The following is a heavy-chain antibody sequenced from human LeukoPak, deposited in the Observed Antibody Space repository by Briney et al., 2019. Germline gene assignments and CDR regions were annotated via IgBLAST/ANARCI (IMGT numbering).Heavy chain of an antibody. CDR3: ASGTYSYGYMFDFDY. D-gene: IGHD5-18*01. V-gene: IGHV1-18*01. CDR1: GYTFTSYG. CDR2: ISAYNGNT. Sequence: ASVKVSCKASGYTFTSYGISWVRQAPGQGLEWMGWISAYNGNTNYAQKLQGRVTMTTDTSTSTAYMELSSLRSEDTAVYYCASGTYSYGYMFDFDYWGQGTLVTVSS. J-gene: IGHJ4*02.